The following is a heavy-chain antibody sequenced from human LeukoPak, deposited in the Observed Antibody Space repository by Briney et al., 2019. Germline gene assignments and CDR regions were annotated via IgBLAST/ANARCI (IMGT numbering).Heavy chain of an antibody. V-gene: IGHV1-3*01. CDR3: ARDFGYYYGSVSYQPLDY. CDR2: INAGNGNT. D-gene: IGHD3-10*01. Sequence: GASVKVSCKASGYTFTSYAMHWVRQAPGQRLEWMGWINAGNGNTKYSQKFQGRVTITRDTSASTAYMELSSLRSEDTAVYYCARDFGYYYGSVSYQPLDYWGQGTLVTVSS. J-gene: IGHJ4*02. CDR1: GYTFTSYA.